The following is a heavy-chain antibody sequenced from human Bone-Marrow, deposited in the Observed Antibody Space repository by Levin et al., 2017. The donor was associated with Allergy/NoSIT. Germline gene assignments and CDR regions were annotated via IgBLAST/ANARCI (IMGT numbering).Heavy chain of an antibody. D-gene: IGHD3-10*01. Sequence: SETLSLTCAVYGGSFSGYYWTWIRQPPGKGLEWIGEIDHSGSTNYNPSLKSRVTISVDTSKNQFSLKLSSVIAADTAVYFCARDRYYFGSGSFGDYWGQGILVAVSS. J-gene: IGHJ4*02. V-gene: IGHV4-34*01. CDR2: IDHSGST. CDR3: ARDRYYFGSGSFGDY. CDR1: GGSFSGYY.